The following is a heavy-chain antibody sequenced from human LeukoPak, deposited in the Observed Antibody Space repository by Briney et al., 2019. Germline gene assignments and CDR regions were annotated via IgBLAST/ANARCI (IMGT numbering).Heavy chain of an antibody. Sequence: GGSLRLSCTASGFSVSGNFMTWVRQAPGKGLEWISFIYAGGTTSYADSVKGRFTLSRNNSKNTTYLQLNSLRVEDTAVYYCTRGRSRSSSGWYFDYWGQGTLVTVSS. CDR3: TRGRSRSSSGWYFDY. CDR2: IYAGGTT. CDR1: GFSVSGNF. V-gene: IGHV3-53*01. D-gene: IGHD3-22*01. J-gene: IGHJ4*02.